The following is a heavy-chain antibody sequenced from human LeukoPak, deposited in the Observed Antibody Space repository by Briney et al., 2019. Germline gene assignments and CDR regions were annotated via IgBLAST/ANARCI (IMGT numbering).Heavy chain of an antibody. D-gene: IGHD1-1*01. Sequence: KPSETLSLTCAVYGGSFSGYYWSWIRQPPGKGLEWIGEINHSGSTNYNPSLKSRVTISVDTSKNQFSLKLSSVTAADTAVYYCARFNWNDGYYFDYWGQGTLVTVSS. CDR2: INHSGST. CDR3: ARFNWNDGYYFDY. V-gene: IGHV4-34*01. J-gene: IGHJ4*02. CDR1: GGSFSGYY.